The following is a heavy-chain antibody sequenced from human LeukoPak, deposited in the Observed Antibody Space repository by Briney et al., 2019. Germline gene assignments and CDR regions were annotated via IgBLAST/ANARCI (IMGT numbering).Heavy chain of an antibody. CDR3: ASGTLDYYDGSGYYYYFDY. CDR1: GGTFSSYA. Sequence: SVKVSCKASGGTFSSYAISWVRQAPGQGLEWMGRIIPILGIANYAQKFQGRVTITADKSTSTAYMELSSLRSEDTAVYYCASGTLDYYDGSGYYYYFDYWGQGTLVTVSS. CDR2: IIPILGIA. J-gene: IGHJ4*02. D-gene: IGHD3-22*01. V-gene: IGHV1-69*04.